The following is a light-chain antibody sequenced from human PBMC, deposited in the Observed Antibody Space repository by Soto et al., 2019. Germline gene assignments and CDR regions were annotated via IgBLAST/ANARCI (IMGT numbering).Light chain of an antibody. CDR2: LGS. CDR3: MQALQSPWT. J-gene: IGKJ1*01. Sequence: DTVMTQSPLSLPVTPGEPASISCRSSHSLLHSNGYSYLDWYLQKPGQSPQLLIYLGSNRASGVPDRFSGSGSGTDFTLKISRVEAEDVGVYYCMQALQSPWTFGQGTKVDIK. CDR1: HSLLHSNGYSY. V-gene: IGKV2-28*01.